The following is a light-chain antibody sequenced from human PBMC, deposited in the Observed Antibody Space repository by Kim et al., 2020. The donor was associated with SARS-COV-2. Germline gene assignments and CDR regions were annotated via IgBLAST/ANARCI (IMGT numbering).Light chain of an antibody. CDR1: RRISNY. CDR2: TAT. V-gene: IGKV1-39*01. CDR3: QQSYTSPTT. J-gene: IGKJ5*01. Sequence: AYIGDSVTISCQASRRISNYVDWYQHKPGKAPNLLIHTATRLQSGVPSRFSGSGSGTDFALTISSLQPEDFATYYCQQSYTSPTTFGQGTRLEIK.